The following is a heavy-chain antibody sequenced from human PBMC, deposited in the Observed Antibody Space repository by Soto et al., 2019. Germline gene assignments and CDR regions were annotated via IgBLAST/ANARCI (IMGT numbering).Heavy chain of an antibody. Sequence: PGESLKISCKASGYDFTNYWIAWGRQTPGRGLEWMGMIYPGDSDIRYNPSFRGRVTISADKSITSAFVQWGSLKASDTAIYYCARFRAPRRQLISMSFHLWGLGTLVTVSS. D-gene: IGHD6-13*01. V-gene: IGHV5-51*01. J-gene: IGHJ4*03. CDR2: IYPGDSDI. CDR3: ARFRAPRRQLISMSFHL. CDR1: GYDFTNYW.